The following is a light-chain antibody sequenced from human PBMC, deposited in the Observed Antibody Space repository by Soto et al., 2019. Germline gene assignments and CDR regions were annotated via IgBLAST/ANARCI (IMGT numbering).Light chain of an antibody. CDR1: QSVSSSY. J-gene: IGKJ5*01. Sequence: TPAQGSLSLSPGPRASLPWRDSQSVSSSYLAWYQQKPGQPPRLLIYGASSRATGIPDRFSGSGSGTDFTLTISRLEPEDFAVFYCQHYDSLPITFGQGTRLEIK. CDR3: QHYDSLPIT. V-gene: IGKV3-20*01. CDR2: GAS.